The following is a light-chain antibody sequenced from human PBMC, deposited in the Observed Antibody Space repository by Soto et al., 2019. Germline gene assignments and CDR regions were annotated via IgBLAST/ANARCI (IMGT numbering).Light chain of an antibody. CDR3: QQSYSTLALT. CDR1: QSIASY. V-gene: IGKV1-39*01. J-gene: IGKJ4*01. Sequence: DIQMTQSPSSLSASVGDRITITRRASQSIASYLYWYQQTPGKAPKLLIYAASSLQSGVPSRFSGSGSGTDFTLTISSLHPEDFATYYCQQSYSTLALTFGGGTKVEIK. CDR2: AAS.